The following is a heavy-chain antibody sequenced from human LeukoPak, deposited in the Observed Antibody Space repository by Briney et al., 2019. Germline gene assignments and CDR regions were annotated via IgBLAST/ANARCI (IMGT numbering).Heavy chain of an antibody. D-gene: IGHD3-10*01. Sequence: GGSLRLSCAASGFTFTNAWMSWVRQAPGKGLEWIGRIKSKTDGGTTDYTAPVKGRFTISRDDSKNTLYLQMNSLKTEDTAVYYCTAGPFDYYGSASYLANGMDVWGQGTTVTVSS. V-gene: IGHV3-15*01. CDR1: GFTFTNAW. J-gene: IGHJ6*02. CDR2: IKSKTDGGTT. CDR3: TAGPFDYYGSASYLANGMDV.